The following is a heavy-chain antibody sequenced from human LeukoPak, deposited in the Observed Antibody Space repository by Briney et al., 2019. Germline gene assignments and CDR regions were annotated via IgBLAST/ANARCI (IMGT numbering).Heavy chain of an antibody. Sequence: GASVKVSCKASGGTFSSYAISWVRQAPGQGLEWMGGIIPIFGTANYAQKFQGRVTITTDESTSTAYMELSSLRSEDTAVYYCARDSSVVGATSRYFDYWVQGTLVTVSS. J-gene: IGHJ4*02. CDR2: IIPIFGTA. CDR3: ARDSSVVGATSRYFDY. V-gene: IGHV1-69*05. CDR1: GGTFSSYA. D-gene: IGHD1-26*01.